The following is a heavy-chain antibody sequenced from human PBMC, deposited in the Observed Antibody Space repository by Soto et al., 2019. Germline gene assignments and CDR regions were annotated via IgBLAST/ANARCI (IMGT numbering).Heavy chain of an antibody. CDR1: GFTFSFHA. CDR3: ARDPRRFQIGSGDGIFYFAY. J-gene: IGHJ4*02. D-gene: IGHD3-10*01. Sequence: EVQLLESGGGLVQPGGSLRLSCAASGFTFSFHAMSWVRQAPGKGLEWVSSISGNGGETHFADSVKDRFTISRDNSKNTVSLLMNSLRAEDTATYYCARDPRRFQIGSGDGIFYFAYWGQGTQAAVSS. CDR2: ISGNGGET. V-gene: IGHV3-23*01.